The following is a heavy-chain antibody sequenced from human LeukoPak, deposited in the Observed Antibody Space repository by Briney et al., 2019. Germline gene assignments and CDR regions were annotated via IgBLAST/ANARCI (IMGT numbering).Heavy chain of an antibody. V-gene: IGHV3-21*01. Sequence: GGSLRFSCAASGFTFSSYSMNWVRQAPGKGLEWVSSISSSSSYIYYADSVKGRFTISRDNAKNSLYLQMNSLRAEDTAVYYCARDHSQLYSSGWQPFDYWGQGTLVTVSS. D-gene: IGHD6-19*01. CDR2: ISSSSSYI. CDR1: GFTFSSYS. CDR3: ARDHSQLYSSGWQPFDY. J-gene: IGHJ4*02.